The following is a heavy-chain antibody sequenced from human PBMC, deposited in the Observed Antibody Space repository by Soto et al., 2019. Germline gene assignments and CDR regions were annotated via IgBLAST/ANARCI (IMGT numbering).Heavy chain of an antibody. V-gene: IGHV3-74*01. CDR1: GFTFSYYW. D-gene: IGHD1-26*01. CDR2: IHSDGSST. J-gene: IGHJ3*01. Sequence: EVQLVESGGGLVRPGGSLRLSCAASGFTFSYYWMHWVRQAPGKGVVWVSRIHSDGSSTTYADFVKGRFIISRDNARNTVDLQMNSVRVEDTAVYYCARGDRGAFDLWGHATVVTVSS. CDR3: ARGDRGAFDL.